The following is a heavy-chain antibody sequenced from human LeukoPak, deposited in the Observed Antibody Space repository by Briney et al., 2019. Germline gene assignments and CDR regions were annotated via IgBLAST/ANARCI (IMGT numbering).Heavy chain of an antibody. J-gene: IGHJ4*02. CDR3: AKDWHNGDEPLFDY. D-gene: IGHD2-8*01. V-gene: IGHV3-7*05. CDR2: ITREGSAA. Sequence: GGCLRLSCVVSGFTFSSHSMSWVRQAPGKGLEWVADITREGSAAYYVDSVKGRFSISRDNAKNSLYLQMNSLRAEDTAVYYCAKDWHNGDEPLFDYWGQGTVVTVSS. CDR1: GFTFSSHS.